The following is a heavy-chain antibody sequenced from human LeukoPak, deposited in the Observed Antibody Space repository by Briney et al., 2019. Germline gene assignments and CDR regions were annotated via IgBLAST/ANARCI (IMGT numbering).Heavy chain of an antibody. D-gene: IGHD1-26*01. CDR3: TISGTYVFDF. Sequence: GGSLRLSCAASGFTFSNSWMSWDRQAPGKGLEWVANIKQDGSDMYYVDSVKGRFTISRDNAKNSLYLQMNSLRAEDTAVYYCTISGTYVFDFWGQGTLVTVSS. CDR1: GFTFSNSW. CDR2: IKQDGSDM. V-gene: IGHV3-7*01. J-gene: IGHJ4*02.